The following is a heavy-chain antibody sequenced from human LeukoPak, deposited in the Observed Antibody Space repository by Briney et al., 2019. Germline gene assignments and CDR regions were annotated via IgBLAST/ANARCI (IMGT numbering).Heavy chain of an antibody. D-gene: IGHD5-18*01. CDR2: IIPIFGTA. CDR3: ARGSGYSYGRTQHYYYYYMDV. J-gene: IGHJ6*03. Sequence: EASVKVSCKASGGTFSSYAISWVRQAPGQGLEWMGGIIPIFGTANYAQKFQGRVTITTDESTSTAYMELSSLRSEDTAVYYCARGSGYSYGRTQHYYYYYMDVWGKGTTVTVSS. V-gene: IGHV1-69*05. CDR1: GGTFSSYA.